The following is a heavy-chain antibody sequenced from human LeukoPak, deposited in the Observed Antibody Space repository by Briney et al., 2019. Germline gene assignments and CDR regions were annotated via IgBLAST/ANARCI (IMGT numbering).Heavy chain of an antibody. CDR1: GFTFSSYG. J-gene: IGHJ4*02. CDR2: ISYDGSNK. CDR3: AKTSGSYYYFDY. D-gene: IGHD1-26*01. V-gene: IGHV3-30*18. Sequence: GGSLRLSCAASGFTFSSYGMHWVRLAPGKGLEWVAVISYDGSNKYYADSVKGRFTISRDNSKNTLYLQMNSLRAEDTAVYYCAKTSGSYYYFDYWGQGTLVTVSS.